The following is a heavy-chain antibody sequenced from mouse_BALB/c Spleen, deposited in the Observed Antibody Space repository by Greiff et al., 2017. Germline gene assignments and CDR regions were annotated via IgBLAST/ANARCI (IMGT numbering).Heavy chain of an antibody. D-gene: IGHD2-1*01. CDR2: IYPGDGDT. V-gene: IGHV1-80*01. J-gene: IGHJ4*01. CDR3: ARWGIYYGNYGAMDY. CDR1: GYAFSSYW. Sequence: VQLQQSGAELVRPGSSVKISCKASGYAFSSYWMNWVKQRPGQGLEWIGQIYPGDGDTNYNGKFKGKATLTADKSSSTAYMQLSSLTSEDSAVYFCARWGIYYGNYGAMDYWGQGTSVTVSS.